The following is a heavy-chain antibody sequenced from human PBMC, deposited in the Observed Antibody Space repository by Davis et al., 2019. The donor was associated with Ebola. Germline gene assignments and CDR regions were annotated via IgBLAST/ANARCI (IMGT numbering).Heavy chain of an antibody. Sequence: SETLSLTCTVSGGSISSSSYYWGWIRQPPGKGLEWIGSIYYSGSTCYNPSLKSRVTISVDTSKNQFSLKLSSVTAADTAMYYCARDGALSWFDPWGQGTLVTVSS. CDR1: GGSISSSSYY. D-gene: IGHD3-16*01. V-gene: IGHV4-39*07. CDR2: IYYSGST. J-gene: IGHJ5*02. CDR3: ARDGALSWFDP.